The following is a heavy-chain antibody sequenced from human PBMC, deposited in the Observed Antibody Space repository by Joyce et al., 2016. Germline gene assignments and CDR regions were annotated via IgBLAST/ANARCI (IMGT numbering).Heavy chain of an antibody. CDR1: GCTFSTAW. V-gene: IGHV3-15*01. D-gene: IGHD4-23*01. Sequence: EVQVVESGGDLVQPGESLRLSCADSGCTFSTAWMSWVRQAPGKGLEWIARIKSKAAGGTTDYAAPVKGRFTISRDDSNNMLYLQMNSLKTEDTAVYYCTADLPGGISDYFDYWGQGTLVTVSS. CDR3: TADLPGGISDYFDY. J-gene: IGHJ4*02. CDR2: IKSKAAGGTT.